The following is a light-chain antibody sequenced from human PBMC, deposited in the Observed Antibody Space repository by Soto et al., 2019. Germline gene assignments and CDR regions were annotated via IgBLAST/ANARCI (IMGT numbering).Light chain of an antibody. Sequence: QSVLTQPASVSGSPGQSITISCCGTRRDIGSYNYVAWYQQFPGKTPKLMIYEVNHRPSEVSNRSPGSKSGNTASLTIPGLQPEDEADYYCNSYTSRYTFVLGTGTKLTVL. J-gene: IGLJ1*01. CDR3: NSYTSRYTFV. CDR2: EVN. V-gene: IGLV2-14*01. CDR1: RRDIGSYNY.